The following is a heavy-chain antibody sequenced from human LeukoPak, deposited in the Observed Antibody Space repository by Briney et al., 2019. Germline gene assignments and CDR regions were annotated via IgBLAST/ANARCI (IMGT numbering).Heavy chain of an antibody. Sequence: GGSLRLSCAAYGFTFRSYAMHWVRQAPGKGLEWVAGISGTGDNTLYADSVKGRFTISRDNSKNTLYLEMNSLRAEDTAIYYCAKMKGHPLPKYYMDVWGQGTTVTVSS. D-gene: IGHD1-26*01. CDR3: AKMKGHPLPKYYMDV. J-gene: IGHJ6*01. V-gene: IGHV3-23*01. CDR1: GFTFRSYA. CDR2: ISGTGDNT.